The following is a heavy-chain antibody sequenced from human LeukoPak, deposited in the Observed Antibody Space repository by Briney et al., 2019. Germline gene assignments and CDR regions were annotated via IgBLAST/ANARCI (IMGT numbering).Heavy chain of an antibody. V-gene: IGHV3-9*01. Sequence: PGGSLRLSCAASGFTFDDYAMHWVRQAPGKGLEWVSGISWNSGSIGYADPVKGRFTISRDNAKNSLYLQMNSLRAEDTALYYCAKDYSGSYWGPYYFDYWGQGTLVTVSS. D-gene: IGHD1-26*01. CDR2: ISWNSGSI. CDR3: AKDYSGSYWGPYYFDY. CDR1: GFTFDDYA. J-gene: IGHJ4*02.